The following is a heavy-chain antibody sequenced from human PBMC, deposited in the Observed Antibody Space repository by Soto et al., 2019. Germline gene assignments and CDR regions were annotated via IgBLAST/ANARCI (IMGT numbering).Heavy chain of an antibody. CDR2: ISASGGLK. V-gene: IGHV3-23*01. CDR1: GFTFTNYA. J-gene: IGHJ5*02. CDR3: AGEVVAPSGWLDP. Sequence: EVQLLESGGDLRQPGGSLRLSCAASGFTFTNYAMTWVRQTPAKELEWVSGISASGGLKYYADSVQGRFTVSRDNSKNILYLQMYNLRDEDTALYYCAGEVVAPSGWLDPWGQGTQVTVSS. D-gene: IGHD2-15*01.